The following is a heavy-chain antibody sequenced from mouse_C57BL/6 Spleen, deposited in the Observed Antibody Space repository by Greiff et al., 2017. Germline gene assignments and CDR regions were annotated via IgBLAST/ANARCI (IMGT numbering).Heavy chain of an antibody. CDR3: ARTMGNYGYWYFDV. J-gene: IGHJ1*03. CDR2: IDPSDSYT. D-gene: IGHD2-1*01. CDR1: GYTFTSYW. Sequence: QVQLQQSGAELVKPGASVKLSCKASGYTFTSYWMQWVKQRPGQGLEWIGEIDPSDSYTNYNQKFKGKATLTVDTSSSTAYMQLSSLTSEDSAVYYCARTMGNYGYWYFDVWGTGTTVTVSS. V-gene: IGHV1-50*01.